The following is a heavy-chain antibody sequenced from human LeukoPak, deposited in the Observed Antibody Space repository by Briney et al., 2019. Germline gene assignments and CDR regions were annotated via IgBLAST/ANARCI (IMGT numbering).Heavy chain of an antibody. D-gene: IGHD1-26*01. CDR3: VRGRFIAGAGD. CDR2: MNGNSGDT. J-gene: IGHJ1*01. CDR1: GFTFTIYD. Sequence: ASVKVSCKTSGFTFTIYDINWVRQATGQGREWMGWMNGNSGDTGYAQKFQGRVTMTRNTSISTAYMELSNLRSEDTAVYYCVRGRFIAGAGDWGQGTPVTVPS. V-gene: IGHV1-8*01.